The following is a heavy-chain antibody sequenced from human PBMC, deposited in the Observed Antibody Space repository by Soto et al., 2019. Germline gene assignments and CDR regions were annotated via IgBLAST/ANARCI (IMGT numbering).Heavy chain of an antibody. V-gene: IGHV3-23*01. CDR2: ISDTGGST. CDR1: GLTFSSYA. J-gene: IGHJ4*02. CDR3: AKSGSEGGYVYPHFDS. D-gene: IGHD5-12*01. Sequence: GGSLRLSCAASGLTFSSYAMSWVRQAPGKGLEWVSAISDTGGSTYYADSVKGRFTISRDNSKNTLYLQMNSLRAEDTAVYFCAKSGSEGGYVYPHFDSWGQGTLVTVSS.